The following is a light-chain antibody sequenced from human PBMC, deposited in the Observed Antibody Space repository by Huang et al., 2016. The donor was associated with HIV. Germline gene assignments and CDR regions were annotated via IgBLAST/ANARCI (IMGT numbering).Light chain of an antibody. J-gene: IGKJ4*01. CDR3: QQSFSTLT. CDR1: ENITSF. V-gene: IGKV1-39*01. CDR2: GTS. Sequence: DIQMTQSPSSLSASVGDSVSISCRATENITSFLYWYHQKPGTAPRLLIYGTSTLQSWVPSRFSGRGSGTEFTLTIRSLQPEDIGTYYCQQSFSTLTFGGGTKVQIK.